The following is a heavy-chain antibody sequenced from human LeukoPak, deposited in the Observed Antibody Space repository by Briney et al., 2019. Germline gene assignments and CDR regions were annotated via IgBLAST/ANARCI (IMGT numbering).Heavy chain of an antibody. CDR2: IRSKAYGGTT. Sequence: GGSLRLSCTASGFTFGDYAMSWVRQAPGKGLEWVGFIRSKAYGGTTEYAASVKGRFTISRDDSKSIAYLQMNSLKTEDTAVYYCTREAGIVGTYYYYGMDAWGQGTTVTVSS. J-gene: IGHJ6*02. D-gene: IGHD1-26*01. CDR1: GFTFGDYA. CDR3: TREAGIVGTYYYYGMDA. V-gene: IGHV3-49*04.